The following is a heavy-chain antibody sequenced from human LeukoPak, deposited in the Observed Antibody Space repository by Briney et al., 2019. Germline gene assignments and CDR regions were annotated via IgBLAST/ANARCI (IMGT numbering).Heavy chain of an antibody. J-gene: IGHJ4*02. CDR3: ASDAAAGTFGY. CDR1: GGTFSSYA. CDR2: IIPIFGTA. V-gene: IGHV1-69*13. D-gene: IGHD6-13*01. Sequence: SVKVSCKASGGTFSSYAISWVRQAPGQGLEWMGGIIPIFGTANYAQKFQGRVTITADESTSTTYMELSSLRSEDTAVYYCASDAAAGTFGYWGQGTLVTVSS.